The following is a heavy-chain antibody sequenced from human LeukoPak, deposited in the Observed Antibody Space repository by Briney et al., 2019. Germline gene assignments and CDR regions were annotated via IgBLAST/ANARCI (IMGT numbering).Heavy chain of an antibody. CDR2: IYHSGST. V-gene: IGHV4-38-2*02. Sequence: SETLSLTCTVSGYSISSGYYWGWIRQPPGKGLEWIGSIYHSGSTYYNPSLKSRVTISVDTSKNQFSLKLSSVTAADTAVYYCASSSGGRRYYDSSGYSDYWGQGTLVTVSS. CDR1: GYSISSGYY. CDR3: ASSSGGRRYYDSSGYSDY. D-gene: IGHD3-22*01. J-gene: IGHJ4*02.